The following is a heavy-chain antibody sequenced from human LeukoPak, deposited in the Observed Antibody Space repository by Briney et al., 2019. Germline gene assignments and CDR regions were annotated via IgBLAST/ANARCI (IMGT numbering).Heavy chain of an antibody. Sequence: ASVKVSCKASGYTFTGYYMHWVRQAPGQGLEWMGWINPNSGGTNYAQKFQGRVTMTRDTSISTAYMELSRLRSDDTAVYYCARVVYYYDSSGYYRHFDYWGQGTLVTVSS. CDR2: INPNSGGT. D-gene: IGHD3-22*01. CDR1: GYTFTGYY. J-gene: IGHJ4*02. V-gene: IGHV1-2*02. CDR3: ARVVYYYDSSGYYRHFDY.